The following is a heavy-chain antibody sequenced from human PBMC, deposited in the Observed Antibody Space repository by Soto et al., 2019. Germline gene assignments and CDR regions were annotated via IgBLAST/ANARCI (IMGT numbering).Heavy chain of an antibody. D-gene: IGHD6-19*01. Sequence: ASVKVSCKASGYTFTSYAMHWVRQAPGQRLEWMGWINAGNGNTKYSQKFQGRVTITRDTSASTAYMELSSLRSEDTAVYYCARDLAVAYYYFDYWGQGTLVTVSS. J-gene: IGHJ4*02. CDR2: INAGNGNT. CDR3: ARDLAVAYYYFDY. V-gene: IGHV1-3*01. CDR1: GYTFTSYA.